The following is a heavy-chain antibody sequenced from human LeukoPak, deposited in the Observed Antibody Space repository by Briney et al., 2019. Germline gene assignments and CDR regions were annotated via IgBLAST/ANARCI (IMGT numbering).Heavy chain of an antibody. CDR2: INAGNGNT. D-gene: IGHD6-13*01. CDR1: GYTFISYA. CDR3: ARDTPIAAAEGNAFDI. Sequence: ASVKVSCKASGYTFISYAMHWVRQAPGHRLEWMGWINAGNGNTKYSQKFQGRVTITRDTSASTAYMELSSLRSEDTAVYYCARDTPIAAAEGNAFDIWGQGTMVTVSS. J-gene: IGHJ3*02. V-gene: IGHV1-3*01.